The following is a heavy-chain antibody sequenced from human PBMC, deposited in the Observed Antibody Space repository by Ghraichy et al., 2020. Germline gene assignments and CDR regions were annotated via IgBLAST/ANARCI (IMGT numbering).Heavy chain of an antibody. CDR3: AKDMITFGGVIVYYYYYGMDV. Sequence: LSLTCAASGFTFSSYAMSWVRQAPGKGLEWVSAISGSGGSTYYADSVKGRFTISRDNSKNTLYLQMNSLRAEDTAVYYCAKDMITFGGVIVYYYYYGMDVWGQGTTVTVSS. D-gene: IGHD3-16*02. CDR1: GFTFSSYA. CDR2: ISGSGGST. V-gene: IGHV3-23*01. J-gene: IGHJ6*02.